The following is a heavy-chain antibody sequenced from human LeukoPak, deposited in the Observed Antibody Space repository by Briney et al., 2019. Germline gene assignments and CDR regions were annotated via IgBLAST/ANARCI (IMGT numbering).Heavy chain of an antibody. J-gene: IGHJ4*02. Sequence: GGSLRLSCAASGFTFSGYGMHWVRQAPGKGLEWVAFIRHDGSDKYHADSVKGRFTISRDDSKNTLYPQMDSLRAEDMAVYYCAKLDYGGNGDYWGQGTLVTVSS. D-gene: IGHD4-23*01. CDR1: GFTFSGYG. CDR2: IRHDGSDK. V-gene: IGHV3-30*02. CDR3: AKLDYGGNGDY.